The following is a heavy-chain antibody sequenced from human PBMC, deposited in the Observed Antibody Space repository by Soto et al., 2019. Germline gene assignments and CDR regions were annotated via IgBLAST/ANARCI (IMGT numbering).Heavy chain of an antibody. V-gene: IGHV3-23*01. CDR1: GFTFSNCV. Sequence: GGSLRVSCETAGFTFSNCVMTLLRPPPGKRLEWVSVITTNGHTDYADSVKGRFTISRDNSKNTVYLQMNSLRAEDTAVYYCAKGLLNGRWYAADWGQGTLVTVSS. D-gene: IGHD6-13*01. CDR2: ITTNGHT. J-gene: IGHJ4*02. CDR3: AKGLLNGRWYAAD.